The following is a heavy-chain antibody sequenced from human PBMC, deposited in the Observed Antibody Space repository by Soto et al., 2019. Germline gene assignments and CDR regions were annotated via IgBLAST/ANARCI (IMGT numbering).Heavy chain of an antibody. D-gene: IGHD2-15*01. V-gene: IGHV3-11*01. CDR3: ARGYCSGGSCYSTYYFDY. J-gene: IGHJ4*02. Sequence: PGGSLRLSCAASGFTFSDYYMSWIRQAPGKGLEWVSYISSSGSTIYYADSVKGRFTISRDNAKNSLYLQMNSLRAEDTAVYYCARGYCSGGSCYSTYYFDYWGQGTLVTVSS. CDR1: GFTFSDYY. CDR2: ISSSGSTI.